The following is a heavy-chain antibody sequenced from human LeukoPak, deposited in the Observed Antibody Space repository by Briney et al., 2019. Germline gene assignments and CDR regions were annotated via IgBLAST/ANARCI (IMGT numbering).Heavy chain of an antibody. CDR1: GGSITPYF. J-gene: IGHJ3*02. V-gene: IGHV4-59*01. CDR3: ARDLYIAYYLRTGYDPFDI. Sequence: PSETLSLTCTVSGGSITPYFWSWIRQPPGKGLEWIGYISHSGSADYNPSLKSRVTISVDTSMNQLSLRLTSVTAADTAVYYCARDLYIAYYLRTGYDPFDIWGRGTLVTVSS. CDR2: ISHSGSA. D-gene: IGHD3/OR15-3a*01.